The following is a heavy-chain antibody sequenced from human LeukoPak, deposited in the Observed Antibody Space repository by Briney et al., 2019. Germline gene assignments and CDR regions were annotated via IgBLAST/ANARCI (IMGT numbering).Heavy chain of an antibody. V-gene: IGHV4-59*08. Sequence: PSQTLSLTCTVSGGSISSYYWSWIRQPAGKGLEWIGCIYYSGSTNYNPSLKSRVTISVDTSKNQFSLKVSSVTAADTAVYYCASNYYGSGSLDYWGQGNLVTVSS. J-gene: IGHJ4*02. CDR3: ASNYYGSGSLDY. CDR1: GGSISSYY. CDR2: IYYSGST. D-gene: IGHD3-10*01.